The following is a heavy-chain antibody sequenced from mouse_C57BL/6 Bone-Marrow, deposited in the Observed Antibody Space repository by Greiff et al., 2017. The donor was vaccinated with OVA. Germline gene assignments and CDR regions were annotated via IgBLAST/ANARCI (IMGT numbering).Heavy chain of an antibody. D-gene: IGHD2-3*01. V-gene: IGHV7-1*01. CDR2: SRNKANDYTT. Sequence: EVQLVESGGGLVQSGRSLRLSCATSGFTFSDFYMEWVRQAPGKGLEWIAASRNKANDYTTEYSASMKGRFIVSRDTSQSILYLQMNALRAEDTAIYYCARDDGYYGVFDYWGQGTTLTVSS. J-gene: IGHJ2*01. CDR1: GFTFSDFY. CDR3: ARDDGYYGVFDY.